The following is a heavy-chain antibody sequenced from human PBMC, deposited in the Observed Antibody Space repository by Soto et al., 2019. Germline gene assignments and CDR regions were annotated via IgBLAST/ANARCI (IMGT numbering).Heavy chain of an antibody. CDR1: GGSFSGYY. CDR3: ASSWGRNFYYGSGRHYYYDMDV. CDR2: INHSGST. J-gene: IGHJ6*02. V-gene: IGHV4-34*01. Sequence: PSETLSLTRAVYGGSFSGYYWSWIRQPPGKGLEWIGEINHSGSTNYNPSLKSRVTISVDTSKNQFSLKLSSVTAADTAVYYCASSWGRNFYYGSGRHYYYDMDVWGQGTTVTVSS. D-gene: IGHD3-10*01.